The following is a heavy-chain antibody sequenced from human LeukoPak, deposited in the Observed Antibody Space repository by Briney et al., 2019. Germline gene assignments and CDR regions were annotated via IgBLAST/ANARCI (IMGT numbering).Heavy chain of an antibody. CDR2: INHSGST. CDR1: GGSISSYY. D-gene: IGHD2-15*01. Sequence: PSETLSLTCTVSGGSISSYYWSWIRQPPGKGLEWIGEINHSGSTNYNPSLKSRVTISVDTSKNQFSLKLSSVTAADTAVYYCARGLLAYSRYPSGLDPWGQGTLVTVSS. CDR3: ARGLLAYSRYPSGLDP. J-gene: IGHJ5*02. V-gene: IGHV4-34*01.